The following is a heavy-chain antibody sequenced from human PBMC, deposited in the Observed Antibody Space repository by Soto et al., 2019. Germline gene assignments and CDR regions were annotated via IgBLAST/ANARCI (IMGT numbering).Heavy chain of an antibody. CDR2: IYYSGNT. V-gene: IGHV4-30-4*01. CDR1: VGSISIGYYY. Sequence: PSETLSFTCSFAVGSISIGYYYWSWIRQPPGKGREWIGNIYYSGNTYYNPSLKSRLIISIDTSKKQFSLKVGSVTAADTAVYYCASYSLYGMDVWGQGTTVTVSS. J-gene: IGHJ6*01. CDR3: ASYSLYGMDV. D-gene: IGHD2-21*01.